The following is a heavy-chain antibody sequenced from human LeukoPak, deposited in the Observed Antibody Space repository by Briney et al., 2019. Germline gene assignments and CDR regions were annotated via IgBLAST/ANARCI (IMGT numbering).Heavy chain of an antibody. CDR3: ARLYSSSNLDI. Sequence: GGSLRPSCAASGFTFSSYGMHWVRQAPGKGLEWVAVIWYDGSNKYYADSVKGRFTISRDNSKNTLYLQMNSLRAEDTAVYYCARLYSSSNLDIWGQGTMVTVSS. V-gene: IGHV3-33*01. J-gene: IGHJ3*02. CDR1: GFTFSSYG. D-gene: IGHD6-13*01. CDR2: IWYDGSNK.